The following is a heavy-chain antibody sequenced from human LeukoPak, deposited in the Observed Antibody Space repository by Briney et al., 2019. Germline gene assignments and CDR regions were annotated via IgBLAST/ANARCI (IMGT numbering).Heavy chain of an antibody. V-gene: IGHV3-23*01. D-gene: IGHD5-18*01. J-gene: IGHJ4*02. CDR2: ISGSGGST. Sequence: GGSLRLSCAASGFTFSSYAMSWVRQAPGKGLEWVSLISGSGGSTYYADSVKGRFTISRDNSKNTLSLQIDSLRAEDTAVFYCAKVRTGSGGYTYGFDYWGQGTLVTVSS. CDR3: AKVRTGSGGYTYGFDY. CDR1: GFTFSSYA.